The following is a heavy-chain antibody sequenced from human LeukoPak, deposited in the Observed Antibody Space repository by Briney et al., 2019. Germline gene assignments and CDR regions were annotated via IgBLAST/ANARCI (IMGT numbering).Heavy chain of an antibody. J-gene: IGHJ4*02. D-gene: IGHD5-18*01. CDR3: ARDYSYPDY. V-gene: IGHV4-4*07. Sequence: SETLSLTCTVSGDSISSYYWSWIRQPAGKGLEWIGRIYSSGRTNYIPSLKSRITISVDTSKNQFSLKLNSVTAADTAVYYCARDYSYPDYWGQGTLVTVSS. CDR1: GDSISSYY. CDR2: IYSSGRT.